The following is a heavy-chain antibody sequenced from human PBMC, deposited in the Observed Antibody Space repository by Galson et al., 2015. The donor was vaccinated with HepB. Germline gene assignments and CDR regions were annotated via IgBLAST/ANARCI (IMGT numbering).Heavy chain of an antibody. Sequence: SLRLSCAASGFPFSTYAMHWVRQAPGKGLEWVAVLSYDGSNKYYADSVKGRFTISRDNSKNTLYLQMNSLRAEDTAVYYCARGGDIVVVPGASSFDYWGQGTLVTVSS. J-gene: IGHJ4*02. V-gene: IGHV3-30-3*01. CDR3: ARGGDIVVVPGASSFDY. CDR1: GFPFSTYA. D-gene: IGHD2-2*01. CDR2: LSYDGSNK.